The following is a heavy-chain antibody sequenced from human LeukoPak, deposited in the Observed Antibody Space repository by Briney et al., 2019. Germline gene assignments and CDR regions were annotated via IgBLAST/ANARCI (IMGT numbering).Heavy chain of an antibody. D-gene: IGHD3-22*01. Sequence: ASVKVSCKASGYTFTSYYMHWVRQAPGQGLEWMGIINPSGGSTSYAQKIPGRVTMTRDTSTSTVYMELSSLRSEDTAVYYCARAGYYYDSSGYYYLWSDYYYCMDVWGQGTTVTVSS. CDR1: GYTFTSYY. J-gene: IGHJ6*02. V-gene: IGHV1-46*01. CDR2: INPSGGST. CDR3: ARAGYYYDSSGYYYLWSDYYYCMDV.